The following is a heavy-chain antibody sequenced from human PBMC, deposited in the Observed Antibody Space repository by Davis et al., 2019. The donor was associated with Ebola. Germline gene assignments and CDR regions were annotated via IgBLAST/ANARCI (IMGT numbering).Heavy chain of an antibody. J-gene: IGHJ4*02. V-gene: IGHV1-69*04. D-gene: IGHD5-12*01. Sequence: AASVQVSCKASGGTFSSYAISWVRQAPGQGLEWMGKIIPILGIANYAQKFQGRVTITADKSTSTAYMELSSLRSADTAVYYCAREVSLAGLVAYFDSWGQGTLVTVSS. CDR1: GGTFSSYA. CDR2: IIPILGIA. CDR3: AREVSLAGLVAYFDS.